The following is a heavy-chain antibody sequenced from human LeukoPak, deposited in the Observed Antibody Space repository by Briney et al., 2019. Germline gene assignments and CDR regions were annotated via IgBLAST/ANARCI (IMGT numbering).Heavy chain of an antibody. CDR1: GFTFTSSA. Sequence: SVKVSCKASGFTFTSSAMQWVRQARGQRLEWIGWIVVGSGNTNYAQKFQERVTITRDMSTSTAYMELSSLRSEDTAVYYCAADPVGATTSNYWGQGTLVTVSS. CDR3: AADPVGATTSNY. J-gene: IGHJ4*02. D-gene: IGHD1-26*01. V-gene: IGHV1-58*02. CDR2: IVVGSGNT.